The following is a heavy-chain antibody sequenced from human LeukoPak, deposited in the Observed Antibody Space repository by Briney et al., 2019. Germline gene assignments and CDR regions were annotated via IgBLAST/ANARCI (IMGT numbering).Heavy chain of an antibody. Sequence: ERSLRISCAASGFTLGSYTMNWVRQAPGEGLEWVSSISGSSRYIYYADSVKGRFTISRHNATHSLYLQMNSLRAEDTAVYYCARDCSSTSGCWGPWGQGTLVTVSS. CDR2: ISGSSRYI. CDR1: GFTLGSYT. D-gene: IGHD2-2*01. J-gene: IGHJ5*02. CDR3: ARDCSSTSGCWGP. V-gene: IGHV3-21*01.